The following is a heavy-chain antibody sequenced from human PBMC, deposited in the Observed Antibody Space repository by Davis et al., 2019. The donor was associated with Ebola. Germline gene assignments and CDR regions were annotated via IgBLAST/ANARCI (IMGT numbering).Heavy chain of an antibody. J-gene: IGHJ4*02. Sequence: ASVPVSCKASGYTFTSYAMHWVRQAPGQRPEWLGWINAGNGNTIYSQKFQGRVTITRDTSASTAYMELSSLRSEDTAVYYCATGGDTDYWGQGTLVTVSS. CDR2: INAGNGNT. CDR3: ATGGDTDY. CDR1: GYTFTSYA. D-gene: IGHD5-18*01. V-gene: IGHV1-3*01.